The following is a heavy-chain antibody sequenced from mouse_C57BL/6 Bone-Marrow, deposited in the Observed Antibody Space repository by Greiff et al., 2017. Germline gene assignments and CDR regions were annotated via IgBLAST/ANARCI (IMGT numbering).Heavy chain of an antibody. CDR1: GFNIKDDY. V-gene: IGHV14-4*01. D-gene: IGHD3-3*01. J-gene: IGHJ2*01. CDR3: TTRAFDY. CDR2: IDPENGDT. Sequence: EVHLVESGAELVRPGASVKLSCTASGFNIKDDYMHWVKQRPEQGLEWIGWIDPENGDTEYASKFQGKATITADTSSNTAYLQLSSLTSEDTAVYYCTTRAFDYWGQGTTLTVSS.